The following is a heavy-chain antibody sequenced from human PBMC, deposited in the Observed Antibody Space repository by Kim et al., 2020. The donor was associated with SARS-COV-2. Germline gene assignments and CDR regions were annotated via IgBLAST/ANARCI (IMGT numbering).Heavy chain of an antibody. CDR1: GFTFSSFS. CDR3: TRKAAWAFGV. Sequence: GGSLRLSCAASGFTFSSFSMHWVRQTPGKGLVWVSRISTDGSTTTYADSVQGRFSTSRDNAKNTVYLQMNSLRAEDTAVYYCTRKAAWAFGVWGQGTMAT. J-gene: IGHJ3*01. V-gene: IGHV3-74*03. CDR2: ISTDGSTT. D-gene: IGHD2-15*01.